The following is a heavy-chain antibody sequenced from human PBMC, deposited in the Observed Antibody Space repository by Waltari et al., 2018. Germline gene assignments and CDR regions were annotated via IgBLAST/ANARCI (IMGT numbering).Heavy chain of an antibody. CDR2: SGRSGRNP. D-gene: IGHD2-2*01. CDR1: GFTFVAST. J-gene: IGHJ5*02. CDR3: AKGPAARTNWFDP. Sequence: EVQLVESGGGLVQPGGSLKLSCAPSGFTFVASTVHWVRQAPGKGLGWVSVSGRSGRNPYDADSVKGRFTISRDDSKNTLYLQMNSLRAEDTAVYYCAKGPAARTNWFDPWGQGTLVTVSS. V-gene: IGHV3-23*04.